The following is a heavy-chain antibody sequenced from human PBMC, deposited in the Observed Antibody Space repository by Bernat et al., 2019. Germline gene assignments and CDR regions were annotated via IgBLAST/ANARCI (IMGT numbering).Heavy chain of an antibody. CDR1: GGTFSSYT. J-gene: IGHJ4*02. Sequence: QVQLVQSGAEVKKPGSLVKVSCKASGGTFSSYTISWVRQAPGQGLEWMGRIIPILGIANYAQKFQGRVTITADKSTSTAYMELSSLRSEDTAVYYCARSPGDVEMATIWGQGTLVTVSS. D-gene: IGHD5-24*01. CDR2: IIPILGIA. V-gene: IGHV1-69*02. CDR3: ARSPGDVEMATI.